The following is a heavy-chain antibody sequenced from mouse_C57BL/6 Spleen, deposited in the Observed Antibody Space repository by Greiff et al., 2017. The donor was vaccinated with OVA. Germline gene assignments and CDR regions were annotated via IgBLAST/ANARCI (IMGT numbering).Heavy chain of an antibody. Sequence: QVQLKESGAELVKPGASVKLSCKASGYTFTEYTIHWVKQRSGQGLEWIGWFYPGSGSIKYNEKFKDKATLTADKSSSTVYMELSRLTSEDSAVYFCARHDISIYDYDRGFDYWGQGTTLTVSS. J-gene: IGHJ2*01. V-gene: IGHV1-62-2*01. CDR3: ARHDISIYDYDRGFDY. CDR1: GYTFTEYT. CDR2: FYPGSGSI. D-gene: IGHD2-4*01.